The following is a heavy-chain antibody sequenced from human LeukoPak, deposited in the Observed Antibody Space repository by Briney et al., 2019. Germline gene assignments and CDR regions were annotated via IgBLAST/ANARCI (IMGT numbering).Heavy chain of an antibody. V-gene: IGHV3-23*01. CDR1: GFTFSSSA. J-gene: IGHJ4*02. Sequence: GRSLRLSCAASGFTFSSSAMTWVRQAPGKGLEWVSLISGSGGNTYYADSAKGRFTISRDNSKNTLYLQMNSLRAEDTAVYHCAKDIQCTYWGQGTLVTVSS. CDR2: ISGSGGNT. D-gene: IGHD2-21*01. CDR3: AKDIQCTY.